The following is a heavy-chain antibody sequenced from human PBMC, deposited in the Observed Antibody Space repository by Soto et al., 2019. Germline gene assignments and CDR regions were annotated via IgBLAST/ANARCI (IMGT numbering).Heavy chain of an antibody. J-gene: IGHJ4*01. V-gene: IGHV3-74*01. CDR3: ARDSYSSATH. CDR1: GLPFGDNW. CDR2: IRNDGSDT. Sequence: EVQLVESGGGLVQPGGSLRLSCAASGLPFGDNWMHWVRQAPGKGLVWVSRIRNDGSDTTYSDYVRGRFTVSRDNAKNTLYLQMNSLRAKDTAVYYCARDSYSSATHWGHGTLVTVSS. D-gene: IGHD4-4*01.